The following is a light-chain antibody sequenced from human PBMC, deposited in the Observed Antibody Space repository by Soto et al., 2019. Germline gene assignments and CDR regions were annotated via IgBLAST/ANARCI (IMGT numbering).Light chain of an antibody. CDR3: QQRSNWPPVFT. Sequence: EIVLTQSPATLSLSPGERATLSCRASQSVSNYLAWYQQKPGQAPRLLIYDASNRATGIPARFSGSGSGTDFTLTISSLEPEDFAVYYCQQRSNWPPVFTFGPGTKVDIK. V-gene: IGKV3-11*01. CDR2: DAS. J-gene: IGKJ3*01. CDR1: QSVSNY.